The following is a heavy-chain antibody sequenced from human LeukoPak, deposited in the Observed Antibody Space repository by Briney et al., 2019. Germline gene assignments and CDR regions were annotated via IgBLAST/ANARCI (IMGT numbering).Heavy chain of an antibody. D-gene: IGHD2-15*01. Sequence: GASVKVSCKTSGYTFSSYDINWVRQATGQGLEWMGWMNPKSGNTGYAQKFQGRVTMTRNTSTSTAYMELSSLRSEDTAVYYCARGVGYCSGANCYNPYYYYYLDVWGKGTTVTISS. CDR3: ARGVGYCSGANCYNPYYYYYLDV. V-gene: IGHV1-8*01. J-gene: IGHJ6*03. CDR1: GYTFSSYD. CDR2: MNPKSGNT.